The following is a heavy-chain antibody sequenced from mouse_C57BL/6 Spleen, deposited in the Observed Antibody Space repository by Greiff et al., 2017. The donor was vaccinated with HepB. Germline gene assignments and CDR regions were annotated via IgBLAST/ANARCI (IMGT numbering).Heavy chain of an antibody. J-gene: IGHJ4*01. D-gene: IGHD1-1*02. CDR1: GFTFSDYG. Sequence: DVQLQESGGGLVKPGGSLKLSCAASGFTFSDYGMHWVRQAPEKGLEWVAYISSGSSTIYYADTVKGRFTISRDNAKNTLFLQMTSLRSEDTAMYYCARTGGPYAMDYWGQGTSVTVSS. V-gene: IGHV5-17*01. CDR2: ISSGSSTI. CDR3: ARTGGPYAMDY.